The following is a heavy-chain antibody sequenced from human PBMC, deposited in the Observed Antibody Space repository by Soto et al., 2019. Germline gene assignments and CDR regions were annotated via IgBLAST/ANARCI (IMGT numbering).Heavy chain of an antibody. J-gene: IGHJ4*02. Sequence: PGGSLRLSCAASGFTFSSYGMHWVRQAPGKGLEWVAVIWYDGSNKYYADSVKGRFTISRDNSKNTLYLQMNSLRAEDTAVYYCARDSVGLPIDYWGQGTLVTVSS. D-gene: IGHD2-15*01. CDR2: IWYDGSNK. CDR1: GFTFSSYG. V-gene: IGHV3-33*01. CDR3: ARDSVGLPIDY.